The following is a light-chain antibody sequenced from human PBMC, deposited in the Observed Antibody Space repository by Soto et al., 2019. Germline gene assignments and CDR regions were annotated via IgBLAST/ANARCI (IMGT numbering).Light chain of an antibody. CDR2: EVT. CDR3: SSYRSVGTVV. J-gene: IGLJ1*01. V-gene: IGLV2-14*01. Sequence: QSALTQPASVSGSPGQSITISCTGTNSDVGGYNYVSWYQQHPGKAPKVIVYEVTNRPSGVSNRFSGSKSGNAASLTISGLQAEDEAAYYCSSYRSVGTVVFGTGTKVTVL. CDR1: NSDVGGYNY.